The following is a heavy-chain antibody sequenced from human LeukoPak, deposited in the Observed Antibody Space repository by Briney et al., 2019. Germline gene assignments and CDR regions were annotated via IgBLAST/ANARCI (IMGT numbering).Heavy chain of an antibody. J-gene: IGHJ5*02. D-gene: IGHD6-6*01. CDR3: AREKVSSSTNWFDP. V-gene: IGHV4-59*01. Sequence: SETLSLTCTVSGGSISSYYWSWIRQPPGKGLEWIGYIYYSGSTNYNPSLKSRVTISVDTSKNQFSLKLSSVTAADTAVYYCAREKVSSSTNWFDPWGQGTLVTVSS. CDR1: GGSISSYY. CDR2: IYYSGST.